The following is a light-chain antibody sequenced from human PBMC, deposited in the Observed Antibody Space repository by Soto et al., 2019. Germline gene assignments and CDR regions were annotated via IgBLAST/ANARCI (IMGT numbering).Light chain of an antibody. CDR2: EVS. J-gene: IGLJ1*01. V-gene: IGLV2-14*01. Sequence: QSVLTQPASVSGSPGQSITISCTGTSSDVGGYNYVSWYQQHPGKAPKLMIYEVSYRPSGVSDRFSGSKSGNTASLTISGLQAEDEGDYYCSPYTNSNILHYVFGTGTKVTVL. CDR3: SPYTNSNILHYV. CDR1: SSDVGGYNY.